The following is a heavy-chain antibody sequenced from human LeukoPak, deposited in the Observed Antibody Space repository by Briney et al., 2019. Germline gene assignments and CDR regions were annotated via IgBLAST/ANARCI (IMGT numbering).Heavy chain of an antibody. D-gene: IGHD3-22*01. CDR2: IKSDGST. J-gene: IGHJ1*01. CDR3: ARAPSEIGGYYPEYFRH. CDR1: RFTFSSYW. Sequence: GGSLILSCAASRFTFSSYWMHLVRQAPGKGLVWVSRIKSDGSTNYADSVKGRFTISRDNAKNTVSLQMNSLRAEDTGVYYCARAPSEIGGYYPEYFRHWGQGTLVTVSS. V-gene: IGHV3-74*01.